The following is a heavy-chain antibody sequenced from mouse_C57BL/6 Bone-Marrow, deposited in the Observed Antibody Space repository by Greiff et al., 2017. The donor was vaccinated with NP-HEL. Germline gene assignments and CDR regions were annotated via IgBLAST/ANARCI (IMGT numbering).Heavy chain of an antibody. CDR1: GFTFSDYY. CDR2: INYDGSST. J-gene: IGHJ2*01. V-gene: IGHV5-16*01. CDR3: ARLYYYGSSYGDYFDY. Sequence: EVQRVESEGGLVQPGSSMKLSCTASGFTFSDYYMAWVRQVPEKGLEWVANINYDGSSTYYLDSLKSRFIISRDNAKNILYLQMSSLKSEDTATYYCARLYYYGSSYGDYFDYWGQGTTLTVSS. D-gene: IGHD1-1*01.